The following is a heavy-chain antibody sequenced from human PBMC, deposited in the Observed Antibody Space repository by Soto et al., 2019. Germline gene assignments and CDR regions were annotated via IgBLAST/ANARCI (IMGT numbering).Heavy chain of an antibody. V-gene: IGHV3-33*01. Sequence: QVQLVESGGGVVQPGRSLRLSCAASGFTFSSYGMHWVRQAPGKGLEWVAVIWYDGSNKYYADSVKGRFTISRDNSKNTLYLQMNSLRAADTAVYYCARDESAVFDYWGQGTLVTVSS. CDR2: IWYDGSNK. CDR3: ARDESAVFDY. CDR1: GFTFSSYG. J-gene: IGHJ4*02.